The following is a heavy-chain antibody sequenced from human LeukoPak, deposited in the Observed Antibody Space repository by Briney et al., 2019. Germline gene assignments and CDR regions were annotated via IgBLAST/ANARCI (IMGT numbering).Heavy chain of an antibody. D-gene: IGHD2-21*02. CDR1: GFTVSSNY. CDR3: AKVTADYFDY. Sequence: PGGSLRLSCAASGFTVSSNYMSWVRQAPGKGLEWVSVVYSGGSTYYADSVKGRFTISRDNSKNTLYLQMNSLRAEDTAVYYCAKVTADYFDYWGQGTLVTVSS. J-gene: IGHJ4*02. CDR2: VYSGGST. V-gene: IGHV3-66*01.